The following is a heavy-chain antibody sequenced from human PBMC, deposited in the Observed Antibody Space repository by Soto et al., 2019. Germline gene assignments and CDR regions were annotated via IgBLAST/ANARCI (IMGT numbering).Heavy chain of an antibody. Sequence: SLRLSCAASGFTFSSYGMHWFRQAPGKGLEWVAVISYDGSNKYYADSVKGRFTISRDNSKNTLYLQMNSLRAEDTAVYYCAKSHVVPITAYFDYWGQGTLVTVSS. D-gene: IGHD5-12*01. CDR2: ISYDGSNK. V-gene: IGHV3-30*18. CDR1: GFTFSSYG. J-gene: IGHJ4*02. CDR3: AKSHVVPITAYFDY.